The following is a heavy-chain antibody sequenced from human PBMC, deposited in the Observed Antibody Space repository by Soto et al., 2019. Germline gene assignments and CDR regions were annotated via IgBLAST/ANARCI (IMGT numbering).Heavy chain of an antibody. CDR2: ILHDGNNK. V-gene: IGHV3-30*14. Sequence: PGGSLRLSCAASGFTFSNYIMHWVRQAPGKGLEWVAIILHDGNNKYYADSVKGRFTISRDNSKNTQYLQMSSLRADDTAVYYCVKGEYYYDSSGYYPFDYWGQGTLVTVSS. CDR1: GFTFSNYI. J-gene: IGHJ4*02. CDR3: VKGEYYYDSSGYYPFDY. D-gene: IGHD3-22*01.